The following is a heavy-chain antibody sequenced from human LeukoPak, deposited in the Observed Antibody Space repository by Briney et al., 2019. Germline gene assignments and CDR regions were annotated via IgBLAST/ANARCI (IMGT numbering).Heavy chain of an antibody. J-gene: IGHJ6*04. D-gene: IGHD3-10*02. CDR2: ISSSGSTI. CDR3: AELGITMIGGL. Sequence: GGSLTLSCTASGFTFSSYEMNWLRQARGKGLEGVSYISSSGSTIFYADPVEGRFTISRDNAKHSLYLQMNSLRAEDTAVYYCAELGITMIGGLWGKGTRVTISS. V-gene: IGHV3-48*03. CDR1: GFTFSSYE.